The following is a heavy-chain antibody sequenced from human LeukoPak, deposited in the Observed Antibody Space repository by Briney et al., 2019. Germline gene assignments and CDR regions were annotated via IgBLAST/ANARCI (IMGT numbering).Heavy chain of an antibody. CDR2: INPNSGGT. CDR3: ARDLWVDYYFDF. J-gene: IGHJ4*02. V-gene: IGHV1-2*02. D-gene: IGHD3/OR15-3a*01. CDR1: GYTFTGYY. Sequence: ASVKVSCKASGYTFTGYYMHWVRQAPGQGLEWMGWINPNSGGTNYEQKFQGRVTMTRDTSISTAYMELSGLRSDDTAVYYCARDLWVDYYFDFWGQGTLVTVSS.